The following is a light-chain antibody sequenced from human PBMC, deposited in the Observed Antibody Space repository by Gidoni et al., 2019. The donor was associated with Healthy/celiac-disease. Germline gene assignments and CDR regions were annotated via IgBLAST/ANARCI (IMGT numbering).Light chain of an antibody. CDR3: QQSYSTPPRT. V-gene: IGKV1-39*01. J-gene: IGKJ1*01. CDR1: QSISSY. Sequence: DLQMTQSPSSLSASVRDRVTITCRASQSISSYLNWYQQKPGKAPKLLIYAASSLQSGVPSRFSGSGSGTDFTLTISSLQPEDFATYYCQQSYSTPPRTFGQGTKVEIK. CDR2: AAS.